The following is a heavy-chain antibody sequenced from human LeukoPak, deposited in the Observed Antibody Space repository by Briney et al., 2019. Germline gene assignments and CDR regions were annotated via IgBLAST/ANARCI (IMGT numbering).Heavy chain of an antibody. Sequence: GGSLRLSCAASGFTFSNYWMSWVRQAPGKGLEWVANIKQDESEKNYVDSVKGRFTISRGNAKNSLFLQMNSLRAEDTAMYYCARDAGSSWFYFDSWGQGTLVTVSS. V-gene: IGHV3-7*01. CDR3: ARDAGSSWFYFDS. CDR1: GFTFSNYW. CDR2: IKQDESEK. D-gene: IGHD6-13*01. J-gene: IGHJ4*02.